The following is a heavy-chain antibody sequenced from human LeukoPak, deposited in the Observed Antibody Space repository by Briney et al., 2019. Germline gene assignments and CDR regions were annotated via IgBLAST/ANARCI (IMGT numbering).Heavy chain of an antibody. J-gene: IGHJ3*02. CDR2: IYYTGNT. Sequence: SETLSLTCTVSGDSVSNHVYYWDWIRQPPGKGLEWIGTIYYTGNTYYNASLKSRVTISIDTSKNQFSLHLTSVYAADSAVYYCARLRALAGHRGAFDIWGQGTMVTVSS. CDR1: GDSVSNHVYY. V-gene: IGHV4-39*01. CDR3: ARLRALAGHRGAFDI. D-gene: IGHD6-19*01.